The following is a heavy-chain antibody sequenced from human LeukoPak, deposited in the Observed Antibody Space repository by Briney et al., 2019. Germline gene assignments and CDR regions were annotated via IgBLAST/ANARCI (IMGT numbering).Heavy chain of an antibody. Sequence: PGGSLRLSCAASGFTFSSHSMNWVRQAPGKGLEWVSSISSSSSYIYYADSVKGRFTISRDNAKNSLYLQMNSLRAEDTAVYYCARARWLDDAFDIWGQGTMVTVSS. CDR1: GFTFSSHS. J-gene: IGHJ3*02. CDR3: ARARWLDDAFDI. D-gene: IGHD5-24*01. V-gene: IGHV3-21*01. CDR2: ISSSSSYI.